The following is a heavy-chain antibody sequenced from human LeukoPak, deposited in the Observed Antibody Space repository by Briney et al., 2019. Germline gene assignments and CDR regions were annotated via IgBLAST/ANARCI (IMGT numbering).Heavy chain of an antibody. V-gene: IGHV3-23*03. J-gene: IGHJ6*02. CDR3: ARDCSSSCSPYYGMDV. D-gene: IGHD2-2*01. CDR2: IHSGGTT. Sequence: GGSLRLSCAASGFTFTNSAMSWVRQAPGKGLEWVSIIHSGGTTNYVDSVKGRFTISRDNSRNTLYLQMNSLRAEDTAVYYCARDCSSSCSPYYGMDVWGQGTTVTVSS. CDR1: GFTFTNSA.